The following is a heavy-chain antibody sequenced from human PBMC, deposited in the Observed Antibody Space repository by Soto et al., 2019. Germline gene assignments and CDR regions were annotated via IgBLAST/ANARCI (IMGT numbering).Heavy chain of an antibody. CDR2: INHSGST. J-gene: IGHJ4*02. CDR3: ARDKITGHFDY. CDR1: GGSSSGYY. V-gene: IGHV4-34*01. D-gene: IGHD2-8*02. Sequence: SGTLSLTWAICGGSSSGYYRTRIHQPPGTGLEWIWEINHSGSTNYNPSLKSRVTISVDTSKNQFSLKLTSVTAADTAVYYCARDKITGHFDYWGQRTLVTVSS.